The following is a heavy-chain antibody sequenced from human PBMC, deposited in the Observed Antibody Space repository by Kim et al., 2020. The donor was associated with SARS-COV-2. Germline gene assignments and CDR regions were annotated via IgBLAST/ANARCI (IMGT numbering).Heavy chain of an antibody. CDR3: ARARSRTGTTWYGY. CDR2: INHSGST. V-gene: IGHV4-34*01. D-gene: IGHD1-7*01. J-gene: IGHJ4*02. CDR1: GGSFSGYY. Sequence: SETLSLTCAVYGGSFSGYYWSWIRQPPGKGLEWIGEINHSGSTNYNPSLKSRVTISVDTSKNQFSLKLSSVTAADTAVYYCARARSRTGTTWYGYWGQGTLVTVSS.